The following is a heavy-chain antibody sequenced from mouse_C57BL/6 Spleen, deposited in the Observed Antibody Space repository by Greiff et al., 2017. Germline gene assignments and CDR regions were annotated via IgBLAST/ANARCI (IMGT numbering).Heavy chain of an antibody. CDR3: ARSEATVVALYAMDY. Sequence: VQLVESGPELVKPGASVKISCKASGYAFSSSWMNWVKQRPGKGLEWIGRIYPGDGDTNYNGKFKGKATLTADKSSSTAYMQLSSLTSEDSAVYFCARSEATVVALYAMDYWGQGTSVTVSS. D-gene: IGHD1-1*01. V-gene: IGHV1-82*01. J-gene: IGHJ4*01. CDR2: IYPGDGDT. CDR1: GYAFSSSW.